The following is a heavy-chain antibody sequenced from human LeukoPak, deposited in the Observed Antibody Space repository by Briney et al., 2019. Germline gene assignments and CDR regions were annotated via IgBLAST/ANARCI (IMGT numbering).Heavy chain of an antibody. CDR2: IYSGGST. Sequence: GGSLRLSCAASGFTVSSNSMSWVRQAPGKGLEWVSVIYSGGSTYYADSVKGRFTVSRDNAKNSLYLQMNSLRVDDTGVYYCARDFMDWGQGTLVTVSS. V-gene: IGHV3-53*01. J-gene: IGHJ4*02. CDR3: ARDFMD. D-gene: IGHD3-10*01. CDR1: GFTVSSNS.